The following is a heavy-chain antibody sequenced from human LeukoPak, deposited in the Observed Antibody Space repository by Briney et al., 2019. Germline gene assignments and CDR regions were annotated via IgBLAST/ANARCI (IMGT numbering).Heavy chain of an antibody. V-gene: IGHV1-18*01. D-gene: IGHD5-24*01. Sequence: ASVKVSCKASGYTFTNYGISWVRQAPGQGVEWMGWISAYNGNTNYAQKLQGRVTMTTDTSTNTAYMELRSLRSDDTAVYYCARDRATDREQNWFDPWGQGTLVTVSS. CDR1: GYTFTNYG. J-gene: IGHJ5*02. CDR3: ARDRATDREQNWFDP. CDR2: ISAYNGNT.